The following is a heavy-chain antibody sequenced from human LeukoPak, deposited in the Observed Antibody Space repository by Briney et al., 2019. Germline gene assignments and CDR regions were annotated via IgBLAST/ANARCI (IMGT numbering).Heavy chain of an antibody. CDR1: GFTFSNYA. CDR3: PRSPDYPGY. Sequence: GGSLRLSCAASGFTFSNYAMHWVRQAPGKGLEWVTLISYDGSNKYYADSVKGRFTISRDNSKNTLYLQMNSLRAEDTAVYYCPRSPDYPGYWGQGTLVTVSS. D-gene: IGHD4-11*01. J-gene: IGHJ4*02. CDR2: ISYDGSNK. V-gene: IGHV3-30*03.